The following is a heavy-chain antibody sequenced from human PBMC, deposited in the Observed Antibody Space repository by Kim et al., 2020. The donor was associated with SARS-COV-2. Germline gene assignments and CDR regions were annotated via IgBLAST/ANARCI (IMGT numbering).Heavy chain of an antibody. Sequence: SETLSLTCTVSGGSISSSSYYWGWIRQPPGKGLEWIGSIYYSGSTYYNPSLKSRVTISVDTSKNQFSLKLSSVTAADTAVYYCARLLLWFGELSEVGWFDPWGQGTLVTVSS. J-gene: IGHJ5*02. CDR1: GGSISSSSYY. V-gene: IGHV4-39*01. D-gene: IGHD3-10*01. CDR2: IYYSGST. CDR3: ARLLLWFGELSEVGWFDP.